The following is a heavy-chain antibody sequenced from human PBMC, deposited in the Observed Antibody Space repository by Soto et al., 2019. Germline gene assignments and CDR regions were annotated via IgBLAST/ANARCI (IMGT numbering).Heavy chain of an antibody. CDR1: GYTFTSYA. J-gene: IGHJ4*02. D-gene: IGHD5-12*01. CDR3: ARVQPGSYSGYDY. CDR2: INAGNGNT. V-gene: IGHV1-3*01. Sequence: QVPLVQSGAEVKKPGASVKVSCKASGYTFTSYAMHWVRQAPGQRLEWMGWINAGNGNTKYSQTCQGRVTITRDTSASTGYMELSSLRSEDTAVYYCARVQPGSYSGYDYWGQGTLVTVSS.